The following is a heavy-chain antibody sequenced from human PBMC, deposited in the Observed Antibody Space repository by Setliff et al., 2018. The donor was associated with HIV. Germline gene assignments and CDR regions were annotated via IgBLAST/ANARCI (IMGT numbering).Heavy chain of an antibody. V-gene: IGHV4-4*07. CDR3: ARAAAGNTGPFDL. CDR1: DSGTYY. CDR2: VSSRGDT. D-gene: IGHD4-17*01. J-gene: IGHJ4*02. Sequence: SETLSLTCTVSDSGTYYWSWTRQPAGKGLEWIGRVSSRGDTNYNPSLKSRVAMSVDTSKNQFSLKLTSVTASDTAVYYCARAAAGNTGPFDLWGQGTLVT.